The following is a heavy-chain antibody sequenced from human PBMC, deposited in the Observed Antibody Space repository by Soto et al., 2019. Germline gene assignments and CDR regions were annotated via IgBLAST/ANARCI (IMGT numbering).Heavy chain of an antibody. CDR2: INPNSGGT. J-gene: IGHJ6*02. CDR3: ARDPPCIAEAAIYYYYGMDV. D-gene: IGHD2-2*01. Sequence: GASVKVSCKASGYTFTGYYMHWVRQAPGQGLEWMGWINPNSGGTNYAQKFQGRVTMTRDTSISTAYMELSRLRSDDTAVYYCARDPPCIAEAAIYYYYGMDVWGQGTTVTVSS. V-gene: IGHV1-2*02. CDR1: GYTFTGYY.